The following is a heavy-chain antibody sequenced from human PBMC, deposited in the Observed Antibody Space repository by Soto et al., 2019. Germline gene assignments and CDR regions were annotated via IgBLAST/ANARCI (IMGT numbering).Heavy chain of an antibody. CDR3: MSLGYCSGGSCYSLDYYYGMDV. D-gene: IGHD2-15*01. Sequence: GGSLRLSCAASGFTFSNAWMSWVRQAPGKGLEWVGRIKSKADGGTTDYAAPVKGRFTISRDDSKNTLYLQMNSLKTEDTAVYYCMSLGYCSGGSCYSLDYYYGMDVWGQGTTVTVSS. V-gene: IGHV3-15*01. J-gene: IGHJ6*02. CDR1: GFTFSNAW. CDR2: IKSKADGGTT.